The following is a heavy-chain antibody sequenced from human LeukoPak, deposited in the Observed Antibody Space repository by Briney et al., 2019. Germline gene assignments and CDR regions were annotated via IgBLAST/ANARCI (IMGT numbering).Heavy chain of an antibody. CDR2: IIPIFGTA. V-gene: IGHV1-69*05. CDR1: GGTFSSYA. D-gene: IGHD3-22*01. Sequence: SVTVSCKASGGTFSSYAISWVRQAPGQGLEWMGGIIPIFGTANYAQKFQGRVTITTDESTSTAYMELSSLRSEDTAVYYCARSGHYYDSSGYSINYYYYYYMDVWGKGTTVTVSS. J-gene: IGHJ6*03. CDR3: ARSGHYYDSSGYSINYYYYYYMDV.